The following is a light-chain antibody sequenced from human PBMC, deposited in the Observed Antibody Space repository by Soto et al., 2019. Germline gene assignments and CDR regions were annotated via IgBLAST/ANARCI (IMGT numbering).Light chain of an antibody. J-gene: IGLJ1*01. Sequence: QSVLTQPASVSGSPGQSITIPCTGTSSDIGGHNYVSWYQQHPGKAPKLMIYDVSNRPSGVSNRFSGSRSGNAASLTISGLQAEDEADYYCSSYTSSSTLEVFGTGPKLTVL. CDR3: SSYTSSSTLEV. V-gene: IGLV2-14*03. CDR1: SSDIGGHNY. CDR2: DVS.